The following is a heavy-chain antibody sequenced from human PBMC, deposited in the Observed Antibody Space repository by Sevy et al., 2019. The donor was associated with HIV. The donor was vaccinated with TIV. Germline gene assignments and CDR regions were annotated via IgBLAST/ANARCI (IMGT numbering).Heavy chain of an antibody. Sequence: SETLSLTCTVSGGYISSNNYYWGWISQPPGKGLEWIGSIYYSGSAYYNPSLKSRVTISVDTSKNQFSLKVSSVTAADTAVYYCARLTIFGVVTDNWFDPWGQGTLVTVSS. V-gene: IGHV4-39*01. CDR3: ARLTIFGVVTDNWFDP. CDR1: GGYISSNNYY. J-gene: IGHJ5*02. CDR2: IYYSGSA. D-gene: IGHD3-3*01.